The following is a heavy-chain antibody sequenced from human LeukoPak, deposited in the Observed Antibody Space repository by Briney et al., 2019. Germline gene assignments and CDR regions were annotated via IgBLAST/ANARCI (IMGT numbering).Heavy chain of an antibody. CDR2: INPNSGGT. D-gene: IGHD2-2*01. J-gene: IGHJ5*02. Sequence: ASVKVSCKASGYTITGYYMHWVRQAPGQGLEWMGCINPNSGGTNYAQKFQGRVTMTRDTSISTAYMELSRLRSDDTAVYYCARGQYCSSTSCYNNWFDPWGQGTLVTVSS. CDR1: GYTITGYY. V-gene: IGHV1-2*02. CDR3: ARGQYCSSTSCYNNWFDP.